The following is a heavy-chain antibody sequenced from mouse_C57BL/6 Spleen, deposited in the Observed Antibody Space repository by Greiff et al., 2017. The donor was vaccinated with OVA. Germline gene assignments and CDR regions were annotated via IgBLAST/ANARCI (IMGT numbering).Heavy chain of an antibody. J-gene: IGHJ2*01. CDR2: ISSGGSYT. CDR3: ARHERDHGSSHYFGH. CDR1: GFTFSSSG. V-gene: IGHV5-6*01. Sequence: EVKLQESGGDLVKPGGSLKLSCAASGFTFSSSGMSWVRQTPDKRLEWVATISSGGSYTYYPDSVKGRFTISRDNAKNTLYLQMSSLKSEDTAMDYCARHERDHGSSHYFGHWGQGTTLTVSS. D-gene: IGHD1-1*01.